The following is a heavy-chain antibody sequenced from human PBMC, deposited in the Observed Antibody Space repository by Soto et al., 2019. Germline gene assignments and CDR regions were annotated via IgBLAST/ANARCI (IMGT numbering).Heavy chain of an antibody. CDR3: ANSGWLS. J-gene: IGHJ5*02. Sequence: QVQLQESGPGLVKPSGTLSLTCAVSGGSIGTTHWWSWVRQPPGKGLEWVGEIFHSGSTNYNPSLKSRVIISLDKTKNQCSRTLSSVAAADTALYFCANSGWLSWGQGTLVTVSS. D-gene: IGHD6-19*01. CDR2: IFHSGST. V-gene: IGHV4-4*02. CDR1: GGSIGTTHW.